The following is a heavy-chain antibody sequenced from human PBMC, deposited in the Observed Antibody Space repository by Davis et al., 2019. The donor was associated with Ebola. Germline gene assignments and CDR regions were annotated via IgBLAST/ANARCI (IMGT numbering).Heavy chain of an antibody. CDR1: GYGFTAYY. Sequence: ASVKVSCKASGYGFTAYYIHWVRKAPGQGLEWMGRINPYSGGASYAHKFQGRVTMTRDTSISTAYMELSSVRSDDTAVYYCARLSFGEVGFDYWGQGTLVTVSS. J-gene: IGHJ4*02. D-gene: IGHD3-10*01. CDR3: ARLSFGEVGFDY. V-gene: IGHV1-2*06. CDR2: INPYSGGA.